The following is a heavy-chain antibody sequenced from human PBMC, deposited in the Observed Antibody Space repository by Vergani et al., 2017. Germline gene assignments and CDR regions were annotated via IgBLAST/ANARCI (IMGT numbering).Heavy chain of an antibody. D-gene: IGHD1-20*01. J-gene: IGHJ5*02. CDR3: ARGVYNWNAHNWFDP. CDR2: IYYSGST. Sequence: QLQLQESGPGLVKPSETLSLTCTVSGGSISSSSYYWGWIRQPPGKGLEWIGSIYYSGSTNYNPSLKSRVTISVDTSKNQFSLKLSSVTAADTAVYYCARGVYNWNAHNWFDPWGQGTLVTVSS. CDR1: GGSISSSSYY. V-gene: IGHV4-39*07.